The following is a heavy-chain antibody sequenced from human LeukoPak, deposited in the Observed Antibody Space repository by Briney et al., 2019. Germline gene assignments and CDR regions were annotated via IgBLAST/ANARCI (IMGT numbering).Heavy chain of an antibody. J-gene: IGHJ4*02. CDR3: ARDVEARISAAGTFDY. CDR2: ISGLGGST. D-gene: IGHD6-13*01. V-gene: IGHV3-23*01. CDR1: GFAFSSYA. Sequence: GGSLRLSCAASGFAFSSYAMSWVRQAPGKGLEWVSVISGLGGSTYYADSVKGRFAISRDNSKNTLWLQMNSLRADDTAIYYCARDVEARISAAGTFDYWGQGSLVTVSS.